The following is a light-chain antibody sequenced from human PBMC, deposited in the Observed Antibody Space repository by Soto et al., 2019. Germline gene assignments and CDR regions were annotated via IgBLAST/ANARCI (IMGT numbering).Light chain of an antibody. CDR3: QQYGDSPLT. V-gene: IGKV3-20*01. CDR2: GPS. J-gene: IGKJ4*01. CDR1: ESFASTY. Sequence: ELVLTQSPGTLSLSPGARATLSCRASESFASTYLAWYQQKPIQAPRRLIHGPSSMATGIPARFSGSNSGTDFTLTISRLQPEYCAVYYCQQYGDSPLTFGGGTKVEIK.